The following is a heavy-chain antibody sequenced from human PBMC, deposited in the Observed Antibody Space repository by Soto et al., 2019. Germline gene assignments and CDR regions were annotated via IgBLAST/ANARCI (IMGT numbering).Heavy chain of an antibody. CDR1: GFTVSSNY. D-gene: IGHD5-18*01. CDR3: ARGGDTAMVTYYFDY. Sequence: GGSLRLSCAASGFTVSSNYMSWVRQAPGKGLEWVSVIYSGGSTYYADSVKGRFTISRDNSKNTLYLQMNSLRAEDTAVYYCARGGDTAMVTYYFDYWGQGTLVTVSS. J-gene: IGHJ4*02. CDR2: IYSGGST. V-gene: IGHV3-53*01.